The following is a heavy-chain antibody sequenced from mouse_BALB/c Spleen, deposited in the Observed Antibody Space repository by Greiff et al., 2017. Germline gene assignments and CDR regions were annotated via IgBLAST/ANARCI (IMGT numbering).Heavy chain of an antibody. J-gene: IGHJ4*01. Sequence: VQLKQSGAELVKPGASVKLSCTASGFNIKDTYMHWVKQRPEQGLEWIGRIDPANGNTKYDPKFQGKATITADTSSNTAYLQLSSLTSEDTAVYYCARFGYYYAMDYWVKEPQSPSPQ. CDR2: IDPANGNT. CDR1: GFNIKDTY. CDR3: ARFGYYYAMDY. V-gene: IGHV14-3*02.